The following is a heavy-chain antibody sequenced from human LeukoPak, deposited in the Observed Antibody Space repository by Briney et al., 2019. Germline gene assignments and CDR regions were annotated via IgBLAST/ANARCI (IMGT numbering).Heavy chain of an antibody. CDR2: IHYSARI. D-gene: IGHD3-22*01. CDR3: ARAPYDSSGYYYAAFDY. V-gene: IGHV4-38-2*02. Sequence: SETLSLTCTVSGYSISSGYYWGWVRQPPGKGLEWIGSIHYSARIYYNPSLKSRLTISPDTSKNQFSLKLTSVTAADTAVYYCARAPYDSSGYYYAAFDYWGQGTLATVSS. CDR1: GYSISSGYY. J-gene: IGHJ4*02.